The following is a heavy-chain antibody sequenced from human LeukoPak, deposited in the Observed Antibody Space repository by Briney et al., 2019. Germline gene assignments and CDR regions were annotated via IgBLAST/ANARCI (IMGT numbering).Heavy chain of an antibody. Sequence: GGSLRLSCAASGFTFDDYGMSWVRQAPGKGLEWVSGINWNGGSTGYADSVKGRFTISRDNAKNSLYLQMNSLRAEDTAVYYCARAYGGSWYAGYWGQGTLLTVSS. V-gene: IGHV3-20*04. J-gene: IGHJ4*02. CDR2: INWNGGST. CDR1: GFTFDDYG. D-gene: IGHD6-13*01. CDR3: ARAYGGSWYAGY.